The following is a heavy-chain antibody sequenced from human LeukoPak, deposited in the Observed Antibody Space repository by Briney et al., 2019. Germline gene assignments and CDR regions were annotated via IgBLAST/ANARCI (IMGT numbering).Heavy chain of an antibody. CDR3: ARVGGNYYDSSGYYYDYYYYGMDV. CDR1: GGTFSSYA. Sequence: ASVKVSCKASGGTFSSYAISWVRQAPGQGLEWMGGIIPIFGTANYAQKFQGRVTITADESTSTAYMELSSLRSEDTAVYYCARVGGNYYDSSGYYYDYYYYGMDVWGQGTTVTVSS. D-gene: IGHD3-22*01. CDR2: IIPIFGTA. J-gene: IGHJ6*02. V-gene: IGHV1-69*01.